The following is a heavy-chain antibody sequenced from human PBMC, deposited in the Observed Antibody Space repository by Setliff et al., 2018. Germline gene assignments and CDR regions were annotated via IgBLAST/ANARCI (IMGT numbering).Heavy chain of an antibody. CDR3: ARGTSRGSSFSYAFYY. J-gene: IGHJ4*02. V-gene: IGHV3-30*04. Sequence: PGGSLRLSCAASGFIFSSYAMHWVRQAPGKGLEWVAVISYDGSNKYYADSVKGRFTISRDNSKNTLYLQMNSLRAEDTAVYYCARGTSRGSSFSYAFYYWGQGTVVTVSS. CDR2: ISYDGSNK. CDR1: GFIFSSYA. D-gene: IGHD3-10*01.